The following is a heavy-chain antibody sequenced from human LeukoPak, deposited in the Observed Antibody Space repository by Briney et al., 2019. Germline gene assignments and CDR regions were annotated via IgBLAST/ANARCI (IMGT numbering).Heavy chain of an antibody. Sequence: PGGSLRLSCAASGFTFDDYAMHWVRHAPGKGLEWVSGISWNSGSIGYADSVKGRFTISRDNAKNSLYLQMNSLRAEDTALYYCAKGRLYDSSGYSLDYFDYWGQGTLVTVSS. D-gene: IGHD3-22*01. V-gene: IGHV3-9*01. CDR1: GFTFDDYA. CDR3: AKGRLYDSSGYSLDYFDY. J-gene: IGHJ4*02. CDR2: ISWNSGSI.